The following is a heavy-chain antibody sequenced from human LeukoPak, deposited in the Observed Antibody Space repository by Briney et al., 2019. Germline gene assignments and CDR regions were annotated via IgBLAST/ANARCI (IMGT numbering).Heavy chain of an antibody. CDR3: ARDRGIGYGPSDLDS. D-gene: IGHD3-10*01. J-gene: IGHJ4*02. Sequence: SETLSLTCTVSGDSMTSDYWTWIRQPPGKGLEWLGYVYHSGTSFYNPALKSRLTISIDTSKKQFSLNVISVTTADTALYFCARDRGIGYGPSDLDSWGPGVLVTASS. V-gene: IGHV4-59*01. CDR1: GDSMTSDY. CDR2: VYHSGTS.